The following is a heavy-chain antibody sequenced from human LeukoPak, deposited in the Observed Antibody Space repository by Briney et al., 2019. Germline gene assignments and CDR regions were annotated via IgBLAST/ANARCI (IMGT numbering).Heavy chain of an antibody. D-gene: IGHD3-3*01. Sequence: GGSLRLSCAASGFTFSSYAMPWVRQAPGKGLEWVAVISYDGSNKYYADSVKGRFTISRDNSKNTLYLQMNSLRAEDTAVYYCAREGATGDFWSGYPDYWGQGTLVTVSS. V-gene: IGHV3-30-3*01. J-gene: IGHJ4*02. CDR3: AREGATGDFWSGYPDY. CDR1: GFTFSSYA. CDR2: ISYDGSNK.